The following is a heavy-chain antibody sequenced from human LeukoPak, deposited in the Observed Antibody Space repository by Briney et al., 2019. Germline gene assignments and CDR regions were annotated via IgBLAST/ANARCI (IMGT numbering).Heavy chain of an antibody. Sequence: TSVKVSCKASGFTFTSSAVQWVRQARGQGLEWMGWIFVGSGNTNYAQKLQERVTITRDMSTSTAYMELSSLRSEDTAVYYCAADGRDYGDYVVAFDIWGQGTMVTVSS. CDR3: AADGRDYGDYVVAFDI. V-gene: IGHV1-58*01. D-gene: IGHD4-17*01. CDR2: IFVGSGNT. CDR1: GFTFTSSA. J-gene: IGHJ3*02.